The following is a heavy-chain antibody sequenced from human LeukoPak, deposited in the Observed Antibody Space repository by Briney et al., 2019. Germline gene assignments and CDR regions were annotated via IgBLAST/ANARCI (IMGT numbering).Heavy chain of an antibody. CDR2: ISSSGSTI. D-gene: IGHD6-13*01. CDR1: GFTFSSYE. V-gene: IGHV3-48*03. Sequence: GGSLRLSCAASGFTFSSYEMSWVRQAPGKGLEWVSYISSSGSTIYYADSVKGRFTISRDNAKNSLYLQMNSLRAEDTAVYYCARGHSSSPNWFDPWGQGTLVTVSS. CDR3: ARGHSSSPNWFDP. J-gene: IGHJ5*02.